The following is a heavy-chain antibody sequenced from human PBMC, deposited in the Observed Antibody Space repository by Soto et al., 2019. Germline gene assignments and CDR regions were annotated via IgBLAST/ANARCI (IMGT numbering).Heavy chain of an antibody. D-gene: IGHD3-22*01. CDR3: ARWVRSSGYFRSFDI. Sequence: PSETLSLTCAVSGGSISSGAYSWSWIRQAPGKGLEWIGFISHSGTTYYNPSLKSRVTMSVDISNNQFSLKLTSVTAADTAVFYCARWVRSSGYFRSFDIWGQGTMVTVSS. CDR1: GGSISSGAYS. J-gene: IGHJ3*02. CDR2: ISHSGTT. V-gene: IGHV4-30-2*01.